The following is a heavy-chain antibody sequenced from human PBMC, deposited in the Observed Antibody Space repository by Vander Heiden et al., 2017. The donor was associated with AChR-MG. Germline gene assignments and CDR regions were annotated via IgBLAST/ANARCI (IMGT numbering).Heavy chain of an antibody. CDR1: GGPISSSSYY. J-gene: IGHJ4*02. CDR3: ALTVGAAAGFDY. Sequence: QLQLQESGPGLVKPSETLSLTCTVSGGPISSSSYYWGWIRQPPGKGLEWIGGIYYSGSTYYNPSLKSRVTISVDTSKNQFSLKLSSVTAADTAVYYCALTVGAAAGFDYWGQGTLVTVSS. CDR2: IYYSGST. V-gene: IGHV4-39*01. D-gene: IGHD6-13*01.